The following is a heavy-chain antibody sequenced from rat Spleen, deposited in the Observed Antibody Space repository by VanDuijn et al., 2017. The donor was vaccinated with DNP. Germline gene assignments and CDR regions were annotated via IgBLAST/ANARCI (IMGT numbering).Heavy chain of an antibody. D-gene: IGHD1-2*01. CDR2: INAGGGGP. V-gene: IGHV1-43*01. CDR3: ARYGYSTYMGAMDV. J-gene: IGHJ4*01. CDR1: GYNFTSFY. Sequence: QVQLQQSGAELAKPDSSVKISCKASGYNFTSFYLCWIKQTTGQGLEYLGYINAGGGGPSYNEKFKDRATVTLDKSSSTAFIQLSSLTPDDSAVYYCARYGYSTYMGAMDVWGQGTSVTVSS.